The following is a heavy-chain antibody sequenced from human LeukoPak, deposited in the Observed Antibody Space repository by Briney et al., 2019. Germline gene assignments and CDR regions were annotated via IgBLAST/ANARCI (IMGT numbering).Heavy chain of an antibody. Sequence: ASVKVSCKASGYTFTNYAMNWVRQAPGQGLEWMGWISAYNGNTNYAQKLQGRVTMTTDTSTSTAYMELRSLRSDDTAVYYCARGGDYYDSSGYSRLGYWGQGTLVTVSS. J-gene: IGHJ4*02. CDR2: ISAYNGNT. D-gene: IGHD3-22*01. V-gene: IGHV1-18*01. CDR3: ARGGDYYDSSGYSRLGY. CDR1: GYTFTNYA.